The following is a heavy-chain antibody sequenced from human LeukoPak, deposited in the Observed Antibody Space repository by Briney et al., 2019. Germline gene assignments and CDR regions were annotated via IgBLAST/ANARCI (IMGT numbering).Heavy chain of an antibody. V-gene: IGHV3-23*01. J-gene: IGHJ4*02. Sequence: GGSLRLSCTASGFTFGDYVMSWVRQAPGKGLEWVSSISDSGGKTYYADSVKGRFTISRDNSKNTFYLQMNSLRADDTAVYYCAKTFGTIDPFEYWGQGTLVTVSS. CDR2: ISDSGGKT. D-gene: IGHD2-2*01. CDR1: GFTFGDYV. CDR3: AKTFGTIDPFEY.